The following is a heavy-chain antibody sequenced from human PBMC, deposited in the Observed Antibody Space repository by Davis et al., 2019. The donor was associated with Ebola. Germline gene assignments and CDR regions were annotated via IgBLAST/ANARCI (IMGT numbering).Heavy chain of an antibody. J-gene: IGHJ4*02. V-gene: IGHV3-21*01. CDR1: GFTFSRYS. D-gene: IGHD3-9*01. CDR3: ARQYDILTGYIDY. Sequence: PGGSLRLSCAASGFTFSRYSMNWVRQAPGKGLEWVSSISSSSSYIYYADSVKGRFTISRDNAKNSLYLQMNSLRAEDTAVYYCARQYDILTGYIDYWGQGTLVTVSS. CDR2: ISSSSSYI.